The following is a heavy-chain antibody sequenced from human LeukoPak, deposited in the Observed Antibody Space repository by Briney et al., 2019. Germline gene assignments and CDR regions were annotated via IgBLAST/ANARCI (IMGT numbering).Heavy chain of an antibody. J-gene: IGHJ5*02. CDR1: GGSFSGYY. Sequence: PSETLSLTCAVYGGSFSGYYWSWLRQPPGKGREWIGEINHSGSTNYNPSLKSRVTMSVDTSKNQFSLKLSSVTAADTAVYYCARGRGILWFGELRARFDPWGQGTLVTVSS. CDR3: ARGRGILWFGELRARFDP. V-gene: IGHV4-34*01. CDR2: INHSGST. D-gene: IGHD3-10*01.